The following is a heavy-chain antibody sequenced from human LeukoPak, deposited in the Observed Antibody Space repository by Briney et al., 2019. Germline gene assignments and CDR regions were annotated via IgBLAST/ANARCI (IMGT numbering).Heavy chain of an antibody. CDR2: IYYSGST. V-gene: IGHV4-39*01. D-gene: IGHD3-10*01. Sequence: SETLSLTCTVSGGSISSSSYYWGWIRQPPGKGLEWIGSIYYSGSTYYNPSLKSRVTISVDTSKNQFSLRLSSVTAADTAVYYCARASITRVAFDIWGQGTMVTVSS. CDR1: GGSISSSSYY. J-gene: IGHJ3*02. CDR3: ARASITRVAFDI.